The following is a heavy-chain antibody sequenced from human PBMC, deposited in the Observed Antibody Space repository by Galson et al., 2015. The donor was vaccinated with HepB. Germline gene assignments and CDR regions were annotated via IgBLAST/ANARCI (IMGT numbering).Heavy chain of an antibody. CDR1: GFTFSSYG. Sequence: SLRLSCAASGFTFSSYGMHWVRQAPGKGLEWVAVIWYDGSNKYYADSVKGRFTISRDNSKNTLYLQMNSLRAEDTAVYYCARDMYPRWYDFWSGYYTYYYGMDVWGQGTTITVSS. CDR2: IWYDGSNK. D-gene: IGHD3-3*01. CDR3: ARDMYPRWYDFWSGYYTYYYGMDV. V-gene: IGHV3-33*01. J-gene: IGHJ6*02.